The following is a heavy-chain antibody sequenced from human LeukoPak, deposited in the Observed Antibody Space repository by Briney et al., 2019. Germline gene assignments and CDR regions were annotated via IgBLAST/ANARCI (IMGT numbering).Heavy chain of an antibody. D-gene: IGHD6-13*01. CDR2: INPNSGGT. V-gene: IGHV1-2*06. J-gene: IGHJ4*02. CDR3: ARAEQQLAQDY. CDR1: GYTFTGYY. Sequence: ASVKVSCKASGYTFTGYYMHWVRQAPGQGLEWMGRINPNSGGTNYAQKFQGRVTMTRDTSISTSYMEVSSLRSEDTAVYYCARAEQQLAQDYWGQGTLVTVSS.